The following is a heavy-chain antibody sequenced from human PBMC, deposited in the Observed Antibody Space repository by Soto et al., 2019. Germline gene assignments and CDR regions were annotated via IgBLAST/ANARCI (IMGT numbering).Heavy chain of an antibody. V-gene: IGHV4-59*01. J-gene: IGHJ4*01. Sequence: QVQLQESGPGLVKPSETLTLTGTCSGGYIDTYYWSWIRQPPGKGLEWIGYIYYSGSTNYNPSLKSRVTMSVDTSKNQLSLTLSSVTAADTAVYYCARDYRLGFPDYWGHGTLVTVSS. CDR1: GGYIDTYY. CDR3: ARDYRLGFPDY. CDR2: IYYSGST. D-gene: IGHD3-10*01.